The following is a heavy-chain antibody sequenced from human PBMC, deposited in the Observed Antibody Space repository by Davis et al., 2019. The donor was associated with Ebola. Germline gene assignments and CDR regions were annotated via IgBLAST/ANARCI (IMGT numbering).Heavy chain of an antibody. CDR3: AKSGLSFGVVKYHYGMDV. D-gene: IGHD3-3*01. J-gene: IGHJ6*04. CDR2: ISGSGGST. CDR1: VITFSSYA. Sequence: GESLKIPCTDSVITFSSYAMTWVRQAPGKGLEWVSAISGSGGSTYYADPVKGRFTIPRDNSKKTLYLQMNSLRAEDTAVYYCAKSGLSFGVVKYHYGMDVWGKGTTVTVSS. V-gene: IGHV3-23*01.